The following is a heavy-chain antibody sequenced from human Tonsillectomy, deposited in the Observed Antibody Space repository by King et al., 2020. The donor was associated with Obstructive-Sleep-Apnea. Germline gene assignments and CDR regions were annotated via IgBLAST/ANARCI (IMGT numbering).Heavy chain of an antibody. Sequence: VQLQESGPGLVKPSETLSLTCTVSGGSISSYSWAWIRQPSGEGLEWVGRMFTSGSTNCNPSLQSRVTMSLDTSKNQFSLKLSSVTAADTAVYYYARDVPYDWLVPYYYYGMDIWGQGTTVTVSS. D-gene: IGHD3-9*01. CDR2: MFTSGST. CDR1: GGSISSYS. J-gene: IGHJ6*02. CDR3: ARDVPYDWLVPYYYYGMDI. V-gene: IGHV4-4*07.